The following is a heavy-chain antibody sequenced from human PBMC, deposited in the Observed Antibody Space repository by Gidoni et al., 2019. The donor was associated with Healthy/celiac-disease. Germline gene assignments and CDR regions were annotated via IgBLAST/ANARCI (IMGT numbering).Heavy chain of an antibody. V-gene: IGHV4-59*01. J-gene: IGHJ6*02. Sequence: QVQLQESGPGLVKPSETLSLTCTVSGGSISSYYWSWTRQPPGKGLEWIGYIYYSGSTNYNPSLKSRVTISVDTSKNQFSLKLSSVTAADTAVYYCARDYAIPLGMDVWGQGTTVTVSS. CDR3: ARDYAIPLGMDV. D-gene: IGHD3-16*01. CDR1: GGSISSYY. CDR2: IYYSGST.